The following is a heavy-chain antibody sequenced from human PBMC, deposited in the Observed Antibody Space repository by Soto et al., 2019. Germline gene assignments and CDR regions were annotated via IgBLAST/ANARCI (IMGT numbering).Heavy chain of an antibody. CDR3: ARDGLNIVVVVAATPKRTVDYYMDV. CDR1: GYSFTGNS. CDR2: IHPSNGNT. D-gene: IGHD2-15*01. J-gene: IGHJ6*03. V-gene: IGHV1-2*06. Sequence: ASVKVSCKAAGYSFTGNSIHWVRQAPGQGLEWMGRIHPSNGNTNYAQKFQGRVTITRDTSASTAYMELSSLRSEDTAVYYCARDGLNIVVVVAATPKRTVDYYMDVWGKGTTVTVSS.